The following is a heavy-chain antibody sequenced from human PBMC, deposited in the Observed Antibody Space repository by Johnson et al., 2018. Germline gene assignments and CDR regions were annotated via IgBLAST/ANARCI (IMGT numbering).Heavy chain of an antibody. CDR3: GRDFLGVAGRVFDI. V-gene: IGHV3-30-3*01. J-gene: IGHJ3*02. D-gene: IGHD6-19*01. CDR1: GFIFSTFA. Sequence: VQLVETGGGVVQPWRSLTLSCTASGFIFSTFAMHWVRQAPGKGLEWMAVLSYDGGNKYYADSVTGRFTITRDNFQNTLYLQMDSLRTEETAVYYCGRDFLGVAGRVFDIWGQGTLFTVSS. CDR2: LSYDGGNK.